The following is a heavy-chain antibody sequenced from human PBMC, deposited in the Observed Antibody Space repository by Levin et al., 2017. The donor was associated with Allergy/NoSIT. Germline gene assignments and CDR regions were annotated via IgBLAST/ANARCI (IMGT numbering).Heavy chain of an antibody. CDR3: ARAKPAYSTQKNRPEARNYYYYGMDV. CDR1: GGTFSSYT. CDR2: IIPILGIA. Sequence: PGESLKISCKASGGTFSSYTISWVRQAPGQGLEWMGRIIPILGIANYAQKFQGRVTITADKSTSTAYMELSSLRSEDTAVYYCARAKPAYSTQKNRPEARNYYYYGMDVWGQGTTVTVSS. V-gene: IGHV1-69*02. J-gene: IGHJ6*02. D-gene: IGHD6-13*01.